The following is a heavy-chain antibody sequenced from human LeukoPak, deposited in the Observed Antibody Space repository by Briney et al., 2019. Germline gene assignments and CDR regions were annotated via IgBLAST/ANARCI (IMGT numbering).Heavy chain of an antibody. J-gene: IGHJ6*02. Sequence: GGSLRLSCAASGFTFSNYYMSWIRQAPGKGLEWISYISSSATNIQYADSVKGRFTISRDNAKNSLYLQMNSLSAEDTAVYYCAKDITRSSGRAGPPLYGMDVWGQGTTVTVSS. CDR3: AKDITRSSGRAGPPLYGMDV. V-gene: IGHV3-11*01. D-gene: IGHD3-22*01. CDR1: GFTFSNYY. CDR2: ISSSATNI.